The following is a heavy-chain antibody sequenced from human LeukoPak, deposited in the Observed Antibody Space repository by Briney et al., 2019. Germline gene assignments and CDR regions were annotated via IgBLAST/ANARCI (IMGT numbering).Heavy chain of an antibody. CDR3: ARVRSGSYYFDY. V-gene: IGHV4-4*07. J-gene: IGHJ4*02. CDR1: GDSIGNYY. CDR2: IYISGIT. D-gene: IGHD1-26*01. Sequence: SETLSLTCIVSGDSIGNYYWSWIRQPAGKGLEWIGRIYISGITNYNPSLKSRVTMSVDTSKNQFSLKLNSVTAADTAFYYCARVRSGSYYFDYWGQGTLVTVSS.